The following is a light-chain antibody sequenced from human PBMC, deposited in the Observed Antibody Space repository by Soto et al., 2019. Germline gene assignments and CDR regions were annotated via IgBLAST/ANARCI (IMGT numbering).Light chain of an antibody. V-gene: IGLV2-23*02. Sequence: QSVLTQPASVSGSPGQSITIYCTGTSNDVGSYDLVSWYQQRPGRAPRLMIFEVAKRPSGISTRFSGSKSGNTASLTISGLQAVDEADYFCFSYTSTNTLVFGGGTQLTVL. CDR3: FSYTSTNTLV. CDR2: EVA. J-gene: IGLJ2*01. CDR1: SNDVGSYDL.